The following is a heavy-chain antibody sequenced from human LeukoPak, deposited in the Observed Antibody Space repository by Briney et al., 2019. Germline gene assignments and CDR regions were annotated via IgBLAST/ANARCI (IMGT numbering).Heavy chain of an antibody. V-gene: IGHV5-51*01. CDR3: ARLIVGSSSTGWFDP. Sequence: GESLKISCKGSGYSFTSYWIGWVRQMPGKGLEWMGIIYPGDSDATYSPSFQGQVTISADKSISTAYLQWSSLKASDTAIYYCARLIVGSSSTGWFDPWGQGTLVTVSS. CDR1: GYSFTSYW. D-gene: IGHD6-6*01. CDR2: IYPGDSDA. J-gene: IGHJ5*02.